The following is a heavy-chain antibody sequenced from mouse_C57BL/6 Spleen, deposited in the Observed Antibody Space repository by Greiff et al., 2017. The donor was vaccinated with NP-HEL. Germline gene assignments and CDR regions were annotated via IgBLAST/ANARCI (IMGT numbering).Heavy chain of an antibody. Sequence: VQLQQSGPELVKPGASVKISCKASGYAFSSSWMNWVKQRPGKGLEWIGRIYPGDGDTNYNGKFKGKATLTADKSSSTAYMQLSSLTSEDSAVYFCALITTGGYWGQGTTLTVSS. CDR2: IYPGDGDT. CDR1: GYAFSSSW. V-gene: IGHV1-82*01. D-gene: IGHD1-1*01. J-gene: IGHJ2*01. CDR3: ALITTGGY.